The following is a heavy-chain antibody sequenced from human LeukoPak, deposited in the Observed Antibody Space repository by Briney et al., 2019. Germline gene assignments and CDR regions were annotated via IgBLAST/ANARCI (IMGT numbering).Heavy chain of an antibody. Sequence: GGSLRLSCAASRFTLSNYWMSWVRQAPGRGLEYVSAISTDGGGTYYANSVKGRFTISRDNSKNTLYLQMGSLRVEDMAVYYCARYSSGSCYDYWGQGTLVTVSS. CDR3: ARYSSGSCYDY. J-gene: IGHJ4*02. CDR2: ISTDGGGT. V-gene: IGHV3-64*01. D-gene: IGHD6-13*01. CDR1: RFTLSNYW.